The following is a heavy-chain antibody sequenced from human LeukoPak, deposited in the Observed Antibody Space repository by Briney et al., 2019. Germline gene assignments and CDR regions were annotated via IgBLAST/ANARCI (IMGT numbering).Heavy chain of an antibody. CDR2: ISYDGSNK. V-gene: IGHV3-30*18. Sequence: GGSLRLSCAASGFTFSSYGMHWVRQAPGKGLEWVAVISYDGSNKYYADSVKGRFTISRDNSKNTLYLQMNSLRAEDTAVYYCAKDLLGVGEFYYYYYYGMDVWGQGTTVTVSS. D-gene: IGHD3-16*01. J-gene: IGHJ6*02. CDR1: GFTFSSYG. CDR3: AKDLLGVGEFYYYYYYGMDV.